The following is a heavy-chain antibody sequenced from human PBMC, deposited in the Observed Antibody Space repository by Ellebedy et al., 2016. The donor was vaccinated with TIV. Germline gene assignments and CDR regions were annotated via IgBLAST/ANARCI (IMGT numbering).Heavy chain of an antibody. CDR3: ARDSRYNWNDWDYYHMDV. CDR2: INTNTGNP. CDR1: GYTLTAYP. Sequence: ASVKVSCKASGYTLTAYPMNWVRQVPGQGLEWLGWINTNTGNPSYSPGFRGQFVFSLDTSVSTAYLEINLLRAEDTAVYYFARDSRYNWNDWDYYHMDVWGKGTTVTVS. J-gene: IGHJ6*03. D-gene: IGHD1-1*01. V-gene: IGHV7-4-1*02.